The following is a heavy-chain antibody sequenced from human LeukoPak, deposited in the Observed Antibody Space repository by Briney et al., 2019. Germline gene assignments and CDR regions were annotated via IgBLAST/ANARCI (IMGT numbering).Heavy chain of an antibody. D-gene: IGHD7-27*01. CDR1: EFISINAC. Sequence: PGGSLKPSCQASEFISINACLHWFRQPQGKGREGFGRFKTKLYLGATDFDEPVRDRFTMSRDDSKNKLYLQMDSMKTEDTAMYYCATDWGSGDSYLRALDLWGQGTMVVVSS. V-gene: IGHV3-15*01. CDR3: ATDWGSGDSYLRALDL. J-gene: IGHJ3*01. CDR2: FKTKLYLGAT.